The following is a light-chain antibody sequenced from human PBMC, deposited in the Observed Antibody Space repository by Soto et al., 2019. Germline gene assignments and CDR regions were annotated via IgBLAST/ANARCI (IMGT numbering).Light chain of an antibody. J-gene: IGKJ1*01. CDR3: LQDYNYPRT. CDR2: DAS. V-gene: IGKV1-6*01. CDR1: QGIGNA. Sequence: AIQMTQSPSSLSASVGDRVTISCLASQGIGNALGWYQQKPGKAPKLLIFDASTLESGVPSRFSGSGSGTDFTLTISSLQPEDFATYYCLQDYNYPRTFGQGTKVDIK.